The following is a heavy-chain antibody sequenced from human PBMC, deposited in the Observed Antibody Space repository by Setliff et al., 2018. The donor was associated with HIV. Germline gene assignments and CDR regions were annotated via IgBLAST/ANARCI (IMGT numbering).Heavy chain of an antibody. J-gene: IGHJ4*02. D-gene: IGHD6-13*01. V-gene: IGHV1-3*01. CDR3: AIGSSNWPHRPNNYYFDY. CDR1: GYTFTNYA. Sequence: ASVKVSCKASGYTFTNYAMHWVRQAPGQRLEWMGWINAGNGNTKYSQKIQGRVTITRDTSASTAYMELSSLISEDTGVYYCAIGSSNWPHRPNNYYFDYWGQGTPVTVSS. CDR2: INAGNGNT.